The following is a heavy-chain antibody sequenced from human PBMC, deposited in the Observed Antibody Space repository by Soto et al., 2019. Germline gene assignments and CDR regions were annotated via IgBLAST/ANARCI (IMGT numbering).Heavy chain of an antibody. CDR3: AREAGIAAASSFDP. D-gene: IGHD6-25*01. Sequence: ASVKVSCKASGGTFSSYAISWVRQAPGQGPEGMGGIIPIFGTANYAQKFQGRVTITANESTSTAYMELSSLRSEDTAVYYCAREAGIAAASSFDPWGQRTLVTVSS. CDR1: GGTFSSYA. V-gene: IGHV1-69*13. CDR2: IIPIFGTA. J-gene: IGHJ5*02.